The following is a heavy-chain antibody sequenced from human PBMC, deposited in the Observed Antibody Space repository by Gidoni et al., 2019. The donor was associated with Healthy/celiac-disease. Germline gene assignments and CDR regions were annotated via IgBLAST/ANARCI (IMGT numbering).Heavy chain of an antibody. Sequence: QVQLVQSGAEVKKPGASVKVSCKASGYTFTSYYMHWVRQAPGQGLEWMGIINPSGGSTSYAQKFQGRVTMTRDTATSTVYMELSSLRSEDTAVYYCARGTQVATIFYYYYGMDVWGQGTTVTVSS. J-gene: IGHJ6*02. V-gene: IGHV1-46*01. CDR2: INPSGGST. CDR3: ARGTQVATIFYYYYGMDV. D-gene: IGHD5-12*01. CDR1: GYTFTSYY.